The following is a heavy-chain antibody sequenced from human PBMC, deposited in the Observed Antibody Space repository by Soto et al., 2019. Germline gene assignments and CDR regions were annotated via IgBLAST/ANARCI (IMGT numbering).Heavy chain of an antibody. CDR1: GYTFTSYD. CDR2: MNPNSGNT. V-gene: IGHV1-8*01. CDR3: ARGGRGYTFWFDP. Sequence: QVQLVQSGAEVKKPGDSVKVSCKASGYTFTSYDINWVRQATGQGLEWMGWMNPNSGNTGYAQKFQCRVTMTRNTSISTAHMELSRLRSEDTALYYCARGGRGYTFWFDPWGQGTLVTVSS. J-gene: IGHJ5*02. D-gene: IGHD1-1*01.